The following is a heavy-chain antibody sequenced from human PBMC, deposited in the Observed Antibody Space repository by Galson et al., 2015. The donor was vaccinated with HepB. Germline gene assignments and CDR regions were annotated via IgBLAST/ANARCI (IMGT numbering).Heavy chain of an antibody. Sequence: SETLSLTCTVSGGSISSYYWSWIRQPAGKRLEWIGRIYTSGSTNYNPSLKRRVTMSVDTSKNQFSLKLSSVTAADTAVYYCAKVVTEEDWFDPWGQGTLVTVPS. D-gene: IGHD4-23*01. CDR3: AKVVTEEDWFDP. CDR1: GGSISSYY. V-gene: IGHV4-4*07. CDR2: IYTSGST. J-gene: IGHJ5*02.